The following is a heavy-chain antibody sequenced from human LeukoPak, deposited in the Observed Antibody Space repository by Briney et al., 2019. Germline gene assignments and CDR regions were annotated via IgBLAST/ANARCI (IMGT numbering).Heavy chain of an antibody. Sequence: ASVKVSCKASGYTFTGYYMHWVRQAPGQGLEWLGWISTYSGNTNYAQLLQGRVTMTSDTSTSTVYMELRSLRSDDTAVYYCARGYCRSTSCHEPPLDGMDVWGQGTTVTVSS. J-gene: IGHJ6*02. CDR3: ARGYCRSTSCHEPPLDGMDV. V-gene: IGHV1-18*04. D-gene: IGHD2-2*01. CDR2: ISTYSGNT. CDR1: GYTFTGYY.